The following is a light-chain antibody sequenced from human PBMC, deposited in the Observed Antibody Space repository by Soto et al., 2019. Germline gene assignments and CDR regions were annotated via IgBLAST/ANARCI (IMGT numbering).Light chain of an antibody. J-gene: IGLJ1*01. Sequence: QSVLTEPASVSGSPGQSITISCTGTSSDVGGYIYVSWYQQHPGKAPKLMIYDVTSRPSGVSYRFSGSKSGNTASLTISGLQAEDEADYYCSLYTTSTSEVLGTATKVTVL. CDR2: DVT. CDR3: SLYTTSTSEV. V-gene: IGLV2-14*01. CDR1: SSDVGGYIY.